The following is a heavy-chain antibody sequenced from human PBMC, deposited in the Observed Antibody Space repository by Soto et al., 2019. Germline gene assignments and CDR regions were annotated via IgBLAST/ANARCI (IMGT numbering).Heavy chain of an antibody. CDR1: EFTFSNYW. CDR3: ASPTRADYGDYGWDY. V-gene: IGHV3-7*01. J-gene: IGHJ4*02. D-gene: IGHD4-17*01. CDR2: IKQDGSAK. Sequence: EVQLVESGGGLVQPGGSLRLSCAASEFTFSNYWMSWVRQAPGKGLEWVANIKQDGSAKYYVDSVKGRFTISRDNAKNSLYLQMNSLRAEDTAVYYCASPTRADYGDYGWDYWGQGTLVTVSS.